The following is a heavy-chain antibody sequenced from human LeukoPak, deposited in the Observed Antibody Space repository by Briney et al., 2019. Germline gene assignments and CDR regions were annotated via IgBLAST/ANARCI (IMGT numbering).Heavy chain of an antibody. CDR2: ISYDGSNK. Sequence: GRSLRLSCAASGFTFSSYGMRWVRQAPGKGLEWVAVISYDGSNKYYADSVKGRFTISRDNSKNTLYLQMNSLRAEDTAVYYCAKLGSSGPNGIDYWGQGTLVTVSS. CDR1: GFTFSSYG. D-gene: IGHD6-19*01. CDR3: AKLGSSGPNGIDY. V-gene: IGHV3-30*18. J-gene: IGHJ4*02.